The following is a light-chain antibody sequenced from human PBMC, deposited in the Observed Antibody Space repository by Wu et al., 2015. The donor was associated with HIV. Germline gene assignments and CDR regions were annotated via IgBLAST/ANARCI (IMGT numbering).Light chain of an antibody. CDR2: GAS. Sequence: EIVMTQSPATLSVSPGERATLSCRASQSVSSNLAWYQQKPGQAPRLLIYGASTRATGIPARFSGSGSGTEFTLTISSMQSEDFAVYYCQQYNNWPPRLTSVGGTEGGDQT. CDR3: QQYNNWPPRLT. CDR1: QSVSSN. V-gene: IGKV3-15*01. J-gene: IGKJ4*01.